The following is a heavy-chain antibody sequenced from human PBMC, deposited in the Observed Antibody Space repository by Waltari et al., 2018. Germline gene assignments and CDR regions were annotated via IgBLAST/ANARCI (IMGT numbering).Heavy chain of an antibody. CDR3: AREYDSSGYYGFDY. V-gene: IGHV4-38-2*01. D-gene: IGHD3-22*01. CDR1: GYSISSGYY. Sequence: QVQLQESGPGLVKPSETLSLTCAVAGYSISSGYYWGWLRQPPGKGLEWIGSIYHSGSTYYNPSLKSRVTISVDTSKNQFSLKLSSVTAADTAVYYCAREYDSSGYYGFDYWGQGTLVTVSS. CDR2: IYHSGST. J-gene: IGHJ4*02.